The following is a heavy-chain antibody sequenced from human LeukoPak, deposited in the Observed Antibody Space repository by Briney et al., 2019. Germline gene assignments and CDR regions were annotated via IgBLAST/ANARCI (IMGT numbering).Heavy chain of an antibody. V-gene: IGHV3-48*03. CDR2: ISSSDSSI. J-gene: IGHJ4*02. CDR3: ARAFDY. CDR1: GVTFSSHE. Sequence: QPGGSLRLSCVASGVTFSSHEMTWVRQAPGKGLEWVSSISSSDSSIRYADSVKGRFTVSRDNAKNTLYLQMNSLRAEDTSVYYCARAFDYWGQGALVTVSS.